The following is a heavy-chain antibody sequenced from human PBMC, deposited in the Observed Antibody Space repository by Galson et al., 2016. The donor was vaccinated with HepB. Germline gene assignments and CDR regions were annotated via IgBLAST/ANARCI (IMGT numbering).Heavy chain of an antibody. CDR2: INPSGGNT. J-gene: IGHJ6*02. Sequence: SVKVSCKASGYTFTNYYMHWVRRAPGQGLEWMGIINPSGGNTNYAQNFQGRVTMTRDTSTSAVYMELSSLRSEDTAVYYCARTALNTAPDYGDYMDTGYYAMDVWGQGTTVTVSS. V-gene: IGHV1-46*01. D-gene: IGHD4-17*01. CDR1: GYTFTNYY. CDR3: ARTALNTAPDYGDYMDTGYYAMDV.